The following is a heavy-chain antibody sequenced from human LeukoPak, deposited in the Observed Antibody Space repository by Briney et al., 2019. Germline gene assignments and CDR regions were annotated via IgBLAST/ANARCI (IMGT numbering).Heavy chain of an antibody. CDR1: GFTFSSYA. V-gene: IGHV3-30*01. J-gene: IGHJ6*03. D-gene: IGHD1-26*01. CDR3: AREFRVGSSRLYYYYMDV. CDR2: ITYDGSNK. Sequence: PGVLLRLSRAASGFTFSSYAMLDLRQAPGKGIERVAVITYDGSNKYYADSVKSRFTISRDNSKNTLYLQMNSLRAEDTAVYYCAREFRVGSSRLYYYYMDVWGKGTTVTASS.